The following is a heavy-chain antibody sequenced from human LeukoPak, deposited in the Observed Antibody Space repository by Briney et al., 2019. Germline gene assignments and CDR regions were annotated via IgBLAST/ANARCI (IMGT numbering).Heavy chain of an antibody. CDR1: GGTFSSYA. V-gene: IGHV1-69*04. J-gene: IGHJ3*02. CDR3: ARDLGPPYGPINPDI. Sequence: SVKVSCKASGGTFSSYAISWVRQAPGQGLEWMGRIIPILGIANYAQKFQGRVTITADKSTSTAYMELSSLRSEDTAVYYCARDLGPPYGPINPDIWGQGTMVTVSS. D-gene: IGHD2-21*01. CDR2: IIPILGIA.